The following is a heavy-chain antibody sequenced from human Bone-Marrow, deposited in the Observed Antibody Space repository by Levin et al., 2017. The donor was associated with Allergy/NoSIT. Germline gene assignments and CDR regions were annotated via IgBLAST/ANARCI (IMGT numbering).Heavy chain of an antibody. V-gene: IGHV3-43*01. J-gene: IGHJ4*02. CDR1: GFIFDDYT. CDR2: ISWDGGDT. CDR3: AKGDSSGYPTSLDY. D-gene: IGHD3-22*01. Sequence: GGSLRLSCAASGFIFDDYTMYWVRQPPGKGLEWVCLISWDGGDTYYADSVEGRFTVSRDNSRNSLYLQMKSLATEDTAFYYCAKGDSSGYPTSLDYWGQGTLVTVSS.